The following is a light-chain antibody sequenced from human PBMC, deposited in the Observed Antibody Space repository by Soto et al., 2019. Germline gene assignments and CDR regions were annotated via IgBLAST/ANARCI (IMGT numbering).Light chain of an antibody. V-gene: IGKV3-20*01. CDR3: QVFNSSPWT. J-gene: IGKJ1*01. CDR1: QTVSGNF. Sequence: IVLTQCPGTLSLSPRESATLSCWASQTVSGNFLAWYQVKPGQAPRLVVSGASTRASGFPDRFSGSGSGTDFTLTISRLEPEDFAMYYCQVFNSSPWTFGQGIKVEIK. CDR2: GAS.